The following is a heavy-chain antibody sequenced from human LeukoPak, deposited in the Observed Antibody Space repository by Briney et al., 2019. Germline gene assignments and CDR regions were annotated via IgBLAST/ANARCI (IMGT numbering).Heavy chain of an antibody. CDR2: IGWNSGSI. D-gene: IGHD3-22*01. CDR1: GFTFGDYA. V-gene: IGHV3-9*01. J-gene: IGHJ4*02. Sequence: GRSLRLSCAASGFTFGDYAMHWVRQAPGKGLEWVSRIGWNSGSIAYADSVKGRFTISRDNAKNSLYLQMNSLRAEDTAVYYCARDLGRWSYYYDSSGLCYWGQGTLVTVSS. CDR3: ARDLGRWSYYYDSSGLCY.